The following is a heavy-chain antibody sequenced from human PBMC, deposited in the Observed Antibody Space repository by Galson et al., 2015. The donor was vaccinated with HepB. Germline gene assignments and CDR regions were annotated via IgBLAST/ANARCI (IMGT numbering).Heavy chain of an antibody. CDR1: GFSLSTTGMR. D-gene: IGHD3-10*01. Sequence: PPLVKPTQTLTLTCTFSGFSLSTTGMRVSWIRQPPGKALEWLARIDWDDDKYYTTSLKTRLTISKDTSKNQVVPTMTNMDPVDTATYNCARISGGDYYYGMDVWGQGTPVTVSS. J-gene: IGHJ6*02. CDR3: ARISGGDYYYGMDV. V-gene: IGHV2-70*04. CDR2: IDWDDDK.